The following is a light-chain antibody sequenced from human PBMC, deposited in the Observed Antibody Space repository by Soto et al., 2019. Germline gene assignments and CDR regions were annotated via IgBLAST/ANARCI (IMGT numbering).Light chain of an antibody. CDR2: GAS. V-gene: IGKV3-20*01. J-gene: IGKJ1*01. CDR3: QQYVRSPPSWT. Sequence: EIVMTQSPATLSVSPGERATLSCRASQSVSSNLAWYQQKPGQAPRLLIYGASTRATGIPDRFSGGGSGTDFTLTINRLEPEDFAVYYCQQYVRSPPSWTFGQGTKVEI. CDR1: QSVSSN.